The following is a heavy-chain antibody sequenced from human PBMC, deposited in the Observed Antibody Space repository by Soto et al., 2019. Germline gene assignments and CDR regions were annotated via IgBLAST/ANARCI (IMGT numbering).Heavy chain of an antibody. J-gene: IGHJ3*02. CDR3: ARGGSNDWQVAFDI. V-gene: IGHV4-34*01. CDR1: GGSFGTYY. D-gene: IGHD3-9*01. CDR2: INHSGSN. Sequence: QLQQWGAGLLKPSETLSLTCVVSGGSFGTYYTNGIPQSPGRGLEWIGEINHSGSNNYSPSLKSRVTMSLDTSKNQFSLKLTSVTAADTAVYYCARGGSNDWQVAFDIWGQGTMVTVSS.